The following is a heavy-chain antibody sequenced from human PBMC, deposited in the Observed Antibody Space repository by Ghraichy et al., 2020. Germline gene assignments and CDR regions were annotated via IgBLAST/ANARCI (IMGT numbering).Heavy chain of an antibody. Sequence: TLSLTCTVSGGSISIYYWSWIRQPPGKGLEWIGYIYTSGSSSYNPSLKSRVTISVDTSKNQFALKLSSVTAADTAVYYCARSSYSGSYYPLVSWGQGTLVTVSS. D-gene: IGHD1-26*01. V-gene: IGHV4-4*09. CDR2: IYTSGSS. CDR3: ARSSYSGSYYPLVS. CDR1: GGSISIYY. J-gene: IGHJ5*02.